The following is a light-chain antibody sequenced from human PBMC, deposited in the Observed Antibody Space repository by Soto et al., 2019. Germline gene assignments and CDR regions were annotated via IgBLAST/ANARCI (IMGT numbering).Light chain of an antibody. V-gene: IGKV3-15*01. CDR1: HSVSSN. CDR2: GVS. CDR3: HQYNNWPLT. Sequence: EIVMTQSPATLSVSPGERATLSCRASHSVSSNLAWYQQKPGQAPRLLIYGVSARASGIPARFSGSGSGTEFTLTISSLPSEDFAVYYCHQYNNWPLTFGGGTKVEIK. J-gene: IGKJ4*01.